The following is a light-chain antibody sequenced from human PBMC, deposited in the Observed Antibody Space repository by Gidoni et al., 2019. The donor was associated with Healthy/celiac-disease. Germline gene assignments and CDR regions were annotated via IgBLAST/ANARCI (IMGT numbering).Light chain of an antibody. V-gene: IGKV3-20*01. J-gene: IGKJ4*01. Sequence: EIVLTQSPGTLSLSPGERATLSCRASQSVSSSYLAWYQQKPGQAPRLLIYGASSGSGTDFTLTISRLEPEDFAVYYCQQYGSSPPRLTFXGXTKVXIK. CDR2: GAS. CDR1: QSVSSSY. CDR3: QQYGSSPPRLT.